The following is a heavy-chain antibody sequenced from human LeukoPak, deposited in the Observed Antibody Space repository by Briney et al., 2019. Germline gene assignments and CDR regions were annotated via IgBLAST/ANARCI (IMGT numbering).Heavy chain of an antibody. CDR3: ARNALRGYIYGFDY. CDR2: IYTTGIT. J-gene: IGHJ4*02. D-gene: IGHD5-18*01. V-gene: IGHV4-4*07. CDR1: GGSISNYF. Sequence: PSETLPLTCTVSGGSISNYFWSWIRQPAGKGLEWIGRIYTTGITNCNPSLESRVTMSVDTSKNQFSLRLNSVTAADTAAYFCARNALRGYIYGFDYWGQGTLVTVSS.